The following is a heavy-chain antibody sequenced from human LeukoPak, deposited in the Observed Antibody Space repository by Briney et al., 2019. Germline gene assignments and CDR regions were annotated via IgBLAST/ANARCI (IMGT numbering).Heavy chain of an antibody. V-gene: IGHV3-30-3*01. CDR3: ARGAKWAYYFDY. D-gene: IGHD1-26*01. Sequence: GRSLRLSCAASGFTFSSYAMHWVRQAPGKGLEWVAVISYDGSNKYYADSVKGRFTISRDNAKDTLYLHMNSLTAEDTAVYYCARGAKWAYYFDYWGQGTLVTVSS. CDR2: ISYDGSNK. CDR1: GFTFSSYA. J-gene: IGHJ4*02.